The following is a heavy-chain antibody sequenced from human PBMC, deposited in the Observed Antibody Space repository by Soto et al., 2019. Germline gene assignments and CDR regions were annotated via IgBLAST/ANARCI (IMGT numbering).Heavy chain of an antibody. J-gene: IGHJ4*02. CDR3: AREDYYGSGSLDY. Sequence: QVQLVQSGAEVKKPGSSVKVSCKASGGTFSSYTISWVRQAPGQGLEWMGRIIPILGIANYAQKFQGRVTITADKSTSTAYRELSSLRSEDTAVYYCAREDYYGSGSLDYWGQGTLVTVSS. CDR2: IIPILGIA. D-gene: IGHD3-10*01. V-gene: IGHV1-69*08. CDR1: GGTFSSYT.